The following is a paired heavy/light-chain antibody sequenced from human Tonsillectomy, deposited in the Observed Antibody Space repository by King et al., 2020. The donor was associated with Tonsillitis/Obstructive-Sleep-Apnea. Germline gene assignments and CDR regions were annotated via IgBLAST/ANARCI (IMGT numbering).Heavy chain of an antibody. CDR2: IYYSGTT. J-gene: IGHJ4*02. CDR3: ASVLKWDHQLNAKHYYFES. V-gene: IGHV4-61*01. D-gene: IGHD1-26*01. Sequence: QVQLQESGPGLAKPSETLSLTCTVSGGPVSSGRYYWSWIRQSPGKGLEWIGYIYYSGTTTYNSSLRSRVTISVDTSKDQFSLKLSSVTAADTAVYYCASVLKWDHQLNAKHYYFESWGQGTLVAVSS. CDR1: GGPVSSGRYY.
Light chain of an antibody. CDR1: SSDVGGSDY. Sequence: QSALTQPASVSGSPGQSITISCTGTSSDVGGSDYVSWYQQHPDKAPKLMIYDVSTRPSGVSDRFSGSKSGNAASLTISGLQAEDEADYYCTSFSSLNTPVFGTGTKVTVL. V-gene: IGLV2-14*01. CDR2: DVS. CDR3: TSFSSLNTPV. J-gene: IGLJ1*01.